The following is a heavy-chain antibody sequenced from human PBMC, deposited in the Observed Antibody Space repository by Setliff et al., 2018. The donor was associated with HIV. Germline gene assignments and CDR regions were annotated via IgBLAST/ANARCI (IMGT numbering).Heavy chain of an antibody. CDR3: GHQSDVTAVVDY. Sequence: SETLSLTCSVSGVSVNNGYYWTWIRQRPGQGLEWLGYVFYRGTVSYNPSLKSQLTIVVDKPTNKVSLKLTSVTAADTGTYYCGHQSDVTAVVDYWGQGTQVTVSS. J-gene: IGHJ4*02. D-gene: IGHD2-21*02. CDR1: GVSVNNGYY. CDR2: VFYRGTV. V-gene: IGHV4-31*01.